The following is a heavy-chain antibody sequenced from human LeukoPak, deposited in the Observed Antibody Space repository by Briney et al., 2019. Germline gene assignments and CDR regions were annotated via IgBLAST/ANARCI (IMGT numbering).Heavy chain of an antibody. CDR1: GFTFSSYS. V-gene: IGHV3-21*01. Sequence: GGSLRLSCAASGFTFSSYSMNWVRQAPGKGLEWVSSISSTSHYIYYADSLKGRFTISRDNAENSVYLQMNSLRAEDTGVYYCVRDRKGITGTTPDYWGQGTLVTVSS. D-gene: IGHD1-7*01. CDR2: ISSTSHYI. CDR3: VRDRKGITGTTPDY. J-gene: IGHJ4*02.